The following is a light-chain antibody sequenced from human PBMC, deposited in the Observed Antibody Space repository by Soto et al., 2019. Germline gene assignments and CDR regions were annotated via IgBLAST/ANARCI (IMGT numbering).Light chain of an antibody. J-gene: IGKJ2*02. V-gene: IGKV1-5*01. CDR3: QHYNSYPCT. Sequence: DIQMTQSPSTLSASVGDRVTITCRASQSISSWLAWFQQKPGKAPDLLIYDASSLESGVPSRFSGSGSGTEFTLTISSLQSDDFATYYCQHYNSYPCTFGQGTKLEIK. CDR2: DAS. CDR1: QSISSW.